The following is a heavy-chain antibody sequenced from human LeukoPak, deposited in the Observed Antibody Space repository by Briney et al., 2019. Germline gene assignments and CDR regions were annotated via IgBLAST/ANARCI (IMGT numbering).Heavy chain of an antibody. J-gene: IGHJ4*02. Sequence: GGSLRLSCAASGFIFSSYDMHWVRQATGKGLEWVSAIHSPGDTHYAGSVKGRVTISRDNAENSVYLQLNSLRAGDTAVYYCTTLEVIVVGNFDYWGQGTLVTVSS. CDR1: GFIFSSYD. CDR3: TTLEVIVVGNFDY. CDR2: IHSPGDT. D-gene: IGHD3-22*01. V-gene: IGHV3-13*01.